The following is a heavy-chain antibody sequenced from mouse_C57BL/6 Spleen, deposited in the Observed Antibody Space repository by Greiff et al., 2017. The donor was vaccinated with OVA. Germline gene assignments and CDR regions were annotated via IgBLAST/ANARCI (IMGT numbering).Heavy chain of an antibody. D-gene: IGHD1-1*01. V-gene: IGHV3-6*01. CDR2: ISYDGSN. J-gene: IGHJ1*03. CDR3: ARDGPLYYGSSYGYFDV. CDR1: GYSITSGYY. Sequence: EVQLQESGPGLVKPSQSLSLTCSVTGYSITSGYYWNWIRQFPGNKLEWMGYISYDGSNNYNPSLKNRISITRDTSKNQFFLKLNSVTTEDTATYYCARDGPLYYGSSYGYFDVWGTGTTVTVSS.